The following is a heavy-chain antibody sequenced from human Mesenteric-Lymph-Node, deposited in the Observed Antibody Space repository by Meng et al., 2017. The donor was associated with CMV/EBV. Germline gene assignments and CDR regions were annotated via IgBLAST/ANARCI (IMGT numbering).Heavy chain of an antibody. Sequence: GGSLRLSCAASGFTFSTYWMSWIRQAPGKGLEWVVNIKEDGSEKYYVDSVKGRFTISRDNAKNSLYLQMNSLRAEDTAVYYCARVRGGYCSSTSCPPGYYYGMDVWGQGTTVTVSS. CDR3: ARVRGGYCSSTSCPPGYYYGMDV. V-gene: IGHV3-7*01. CDR1: GFTFSTYW. J-gene: IGHJ6*02. D-gene: IGHD2-2*01. CDR2: IKEDGSEK.